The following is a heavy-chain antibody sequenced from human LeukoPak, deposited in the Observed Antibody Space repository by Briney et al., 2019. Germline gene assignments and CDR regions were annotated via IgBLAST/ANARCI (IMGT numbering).Heavy chain of an antibody. D-gene: IGHD4-23*01. J-gene: IGHJ3*02. CDR1: GGSISSGDYS. CDR2: VYHSGST. CDR3: ASPTTVVYTGPQGAFDI. V-gene: IGHV4-30-2*01. Sequence: PSETLSLTCAVSGGSISSGDYSWSWIRQPPGKGLEWIGYVYHSGSTYYNPSLKSRVTISVDRSKNQFSLKLSSVTAADTAVYYCASPTTVVYTGPQGAFDIWGQGTMVTVSS.